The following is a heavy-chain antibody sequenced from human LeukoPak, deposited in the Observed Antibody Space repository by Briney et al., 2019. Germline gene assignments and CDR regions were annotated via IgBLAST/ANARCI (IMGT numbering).Heavy chain of an antibody. CDR1: GFTVVNTL. V-gene: IGHV3-53*05. J-gene: IGHJ5*02. Sequence: GGSLRLSCTISGFTVVNTLMDWVRQAPGKGPEWVALINSDGDAVYADSAKGRFTISRDTSRYMLYLQMNTLRPEDSAIYYCARDRAGRQAWVEFDLWGQGTLVTVSS. D-gene: IGHD3-10*01. CDR2: INSDGDA. CDR3: ARDRAGRQAWVEFDL.